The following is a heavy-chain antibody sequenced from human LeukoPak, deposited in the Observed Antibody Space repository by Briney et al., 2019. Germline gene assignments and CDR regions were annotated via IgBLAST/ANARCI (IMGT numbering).Heavy chain of an antibody. Sequence: SGGSLRLSCAASGFTFSSDAMSWVRQAPGKGLEWVSALSGSGGSTYYADSVKGRFTISRDNSKNTLYLQMNSLRAEDTAVYYCAHISSSWPDYWGQGTLVTVSS. V-gene: IGHV3-23*01. D-gene: IGHD6-13*01. J-gene: IGHJ4*02. CDR2: LSGSGGST. CDR1: GFTFSSDA. CDR3: AHISSSWPDY.